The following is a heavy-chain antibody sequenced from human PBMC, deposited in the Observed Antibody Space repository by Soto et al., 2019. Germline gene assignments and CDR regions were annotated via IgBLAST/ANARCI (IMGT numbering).Heavy chain of an antibody. J-gene: IGHJ4*02. Sequence: SDSLSLTCAVYGGTVSGYYWSWIRQPPGKGLEWIGEINHSGSTNYNPSLKSRVTISVDTSKNQFSLKLSSVTAADTAVYYCARGVVVPAATLYYFDYWGQGTLVTVSS. CDR3: ARGVVVPAATLYYFDY. CDR2: INHSGST. V-gene: IGHV4-34*01. D-gene: IGHD2-2*01. CDR1: GGTVSGYY.